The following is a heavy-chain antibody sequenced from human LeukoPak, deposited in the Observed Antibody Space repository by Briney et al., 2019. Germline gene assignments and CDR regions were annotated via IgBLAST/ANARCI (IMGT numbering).Heavy chain of an antibody. CDR1: GGSFSGYY. CDR3: ARGRTTYDYVWGSYRPPDY. V-gene: IGHV4-34*01. CDR2: INHRGST. Sequence: SETLSLTCAVYGGSFSGYYWNWIRQPPGQGLEWIGEINHRGSTNYNQSLKSRVTISVATSKKQFSLKLSAVTAADTAVYYCARGRTTYDYVWGSYRPPDYWGQGTLVTVSS. D-gene: IGHD3-16*02. J-gene: IGHJ4*02.